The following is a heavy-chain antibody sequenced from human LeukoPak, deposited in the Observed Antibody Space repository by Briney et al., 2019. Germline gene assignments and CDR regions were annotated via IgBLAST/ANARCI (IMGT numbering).Heavy chain of an antibody. Sequence: ASVKVSCKASGGTFSSYAISWVRQAPGQGLEWMGGIIPIFGTANYAQKFQGRVTITADESTSTAYVELSSLRSEDTAVYYCARGPGIAVAGTNGMDVWGQGTTVTVSS. D-gene: IGHD6-19*01. V-gene: IGHV1-69*13. CDR2: IIPIFGTA. J-gene: IGHJ6*02. CDR1: GGTFSSYA. CDR3: ARGPGIAVAGTNGMDV.